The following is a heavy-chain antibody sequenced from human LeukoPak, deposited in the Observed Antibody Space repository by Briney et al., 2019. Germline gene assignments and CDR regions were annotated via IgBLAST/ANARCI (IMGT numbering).Heavy chain of an antibody. Sequence: ASVKVSCKASGGTFSSYAISWVRQAPGQGLEWMGGIIPIFGTANYAQKFQGRVTITADESTSTAYMELSSLRSEDTAVYYCARKGDCSGGSCSHFDYWGQGTLVTVSS. CDR3: ARKGDCSGGSCSHFDY. CDR1: GGTFSSYA. D-gene: IGHD2-15*01. J-gene: IGHJ4*02. CDR2: IIPIFGTA. V-gene: IGHV1-69*13.